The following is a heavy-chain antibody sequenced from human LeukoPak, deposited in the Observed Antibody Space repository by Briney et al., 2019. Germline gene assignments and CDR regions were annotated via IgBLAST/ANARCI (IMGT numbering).Heavy chain of an antibody. Sequence: SETLSLTCTVSGGSISSYYWSWIRQPPGKGLEGIGYIYYSGSTNYNPSLKSRVTISVDTSKNQFSLKLSSVTAADTAVYYCARLGYCSSTSCPYYFDYWGQGTLVTVSS. CDR3: ARLGYCSSTSCPYYFDY. CDR2: IYYSGST. D-gene: IGHD2-2*01. V-gene: IGHV4-59*08. CDR1: GGSISSYY. J-gene: IGHJ4*02.